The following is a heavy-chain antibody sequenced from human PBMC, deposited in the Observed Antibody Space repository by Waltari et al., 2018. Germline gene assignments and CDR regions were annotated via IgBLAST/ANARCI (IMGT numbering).Heavy chain of an antibody. V-gene: IGHV1-69*12. CDR2: IIPIFGTA. Sequence: QVQLVQSGAEVKKPGSSVKVSCKASGGTFSSYAISWVRQAHGQGLEWIGGIIPIFGTANYAQKFQGRVTITADESTSTAYMELSSLRSEDTAVYYCARESTMIVADDAFDIWGQGTMVTVSS. J-gene: IGHJ3*02. D-gene: IGHD3-22*01. CDR3: ARESTMIVADDAFDI. CDR1: GGTFSSYA.